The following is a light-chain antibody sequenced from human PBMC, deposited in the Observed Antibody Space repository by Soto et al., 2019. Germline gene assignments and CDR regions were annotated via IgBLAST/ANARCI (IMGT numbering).Light chain of an antibody. CDR1: QSISRC. CDR2: AAT. CDR3: LQHINYPPK. Sequence: SQYPSSPSACIGDRVTIPCRATQSISRCLAWYQQKPGAAPKLLIYAATTLQSGVPPRFSGGGSGTEFTLAISSLQPEDFATYYCLQHINYPPKFGQVTKVDIK. V-gene: IGKV1-9*01. J-gene: IGKJ1*01.